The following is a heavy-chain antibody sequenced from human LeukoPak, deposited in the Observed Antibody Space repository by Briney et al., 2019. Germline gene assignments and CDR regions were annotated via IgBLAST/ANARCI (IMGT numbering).Heavy chain of an antibody. D-gene: IGHD6-6*01. Sequence: ASVKVSCKASGYTFTGYYMHWVRQSPGQGLEWMGWINPNSGGTNYAQKFQGRVTMTRDTSISTAYMELSRLRSDDTAVYYCARTPSQLVFHPIDYWGQGTLVTVSS. CDR1: GYTFTGYY. J-gene: IGHJ4*02. V-gene: IGHV1-2*02. CDR3: ARTPSQLVFHPIDY. CDR2: INPNSGGT.